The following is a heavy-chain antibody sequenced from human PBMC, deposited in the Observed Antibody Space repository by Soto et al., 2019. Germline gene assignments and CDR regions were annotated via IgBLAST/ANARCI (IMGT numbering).Heavy chain of an antibody. Sequence: SETLYLTCTVSGGSISSYYWTWIRQPPGKGLEWIGYIYYSGSTNYNPSLKSRVTISVDTSKNQFSLKLSSVTAADTAVYYCARQIAAAGNYYFDYWGQGTLVTVSS. V-gene: IGHV4-59*08. CDR1: GGSISSYY. CDR3: ARQIAAAGNYYFDY. CDR2: IYYSGST. D-gene: IGHD6-13*01. J-gene: IGHJ4*02.